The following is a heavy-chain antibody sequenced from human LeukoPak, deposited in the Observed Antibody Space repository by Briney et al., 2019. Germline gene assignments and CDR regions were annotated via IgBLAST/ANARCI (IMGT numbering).Heavy chain of an antibody. CDR1: GYTFTGYY. D-gene: IGHD2/OR15-2a*01. Sequence: ASVKVSCKASGYTFTGYYMHWVRQAPGQGLEWMGWINPNSGDTNYAQKFQGRVTMTRDTSISTAYMELSRLISDDTAVYYCARGFEYGRFDAWGQGTLVTVPS. V-gene: IGHV1-2*02. CDR3: ARGFEYGRFDA. CDR2: INPNSGDT. J-gene: IGHJ5*02.